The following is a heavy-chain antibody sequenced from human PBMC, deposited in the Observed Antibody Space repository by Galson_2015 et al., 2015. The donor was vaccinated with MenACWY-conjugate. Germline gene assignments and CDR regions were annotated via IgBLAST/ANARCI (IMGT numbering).Heavy chain of an antibody. J-gene: IGHJ4*02. CDR1: GFPFSDYS. Sequence: SLRLSCAASGFPFSDYSMNWVRQAPGKGLERVSFISSSRSYIYYADSVKGRFTVSRDNAKNSLYLQMNSLRAEDTAVYYCARDPGTIIKYHFDYWGQGSLVTVSP. CDR3: ARDPGTIIKYHFDY. V-gene: IGHV3-21*01. CDR2: ISSSRSYI. D-gene: IGHD2-2*01.